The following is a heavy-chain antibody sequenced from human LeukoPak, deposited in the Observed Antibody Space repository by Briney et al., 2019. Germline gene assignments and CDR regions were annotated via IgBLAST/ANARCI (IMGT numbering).Heavy chain of an antibody. D-gene: IGHD3-22*01. CDR1: GYTVTSYG. CDR2: ISAYNGNT. J-gene: IGHJ5*02. V-gene: IGHV1-18*01. Sequence: GASVKVSCKASGYTVTSYGISWLRQAPGQGLEWMGWISAYNGNTNYAQRLQGRVTMTTDTSTSTAYMELRSLRSDDTAVYYCAKHSSGYLNWFVPWGQGTLVTVSS. CDR3: AKHSSGYLNWFVP.